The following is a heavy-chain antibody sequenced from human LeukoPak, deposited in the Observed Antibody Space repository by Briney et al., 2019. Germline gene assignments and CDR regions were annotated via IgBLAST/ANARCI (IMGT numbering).Heavy chain of an antibody. CDR3: ARDGPVIAAAGTFDY. CDR2: INTNTGNP. V-gene: IGHV7-4-1*02. CDR1: GYTFTSYA. Sequence: GASVKVSCKASGYTFTSYAMNWVRQAPGRGLEWMGWINTNTGNPTYAQGFTGRFVFSLDTSVSTAYLQISSLKAEDTAVYYCARDGPVIAAAGTFDYWGQGTLVTVSS. J-gene: IGHJ4*02. D-gene: IGHD6-13*01.